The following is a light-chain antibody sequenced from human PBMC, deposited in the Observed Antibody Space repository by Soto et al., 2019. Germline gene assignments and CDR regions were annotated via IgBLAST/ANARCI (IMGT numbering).Light chain of an antibody. CDR1: ENVRTF. CDR2: GAS. J-gene: IGKJ1*01. CDR3: QQHSHWPPWT. Sequence: EVVLTQSPATLSLSPGELSTLSWRSSENVRTFVDWYQQKPGQAPRLLIYGASNRATGIPARFSGSGSGTDFTLTISNLEPEDFAVYYCQQHSHWPPWTFGQGTKVDIK. V-gene: IGKV3-11*01.